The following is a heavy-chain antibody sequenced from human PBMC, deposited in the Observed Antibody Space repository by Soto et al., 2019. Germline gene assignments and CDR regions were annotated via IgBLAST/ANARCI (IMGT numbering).Heavy chain of an antibody. Sequence: SGPTLVNPTQTLTLTCTFSGFSLSTSGVGVGWIRQPPGKALEWLALIYWDDDKRYSPSLKSRLTITKDTSKNQVVLTMTKKKPVDTATYYCAHVDILTGYYPGTQVEYFDYWGQGTQVTVSS. CDR3: AHVDILTGYYPGTQVEYFDY. J-gene: IGHJ4*02. V-gene: IGHV2-5*02. CDR2: IYWDDDK. CDR1: GFSLSTSGVG. D-gene: IGHD3-9*01.